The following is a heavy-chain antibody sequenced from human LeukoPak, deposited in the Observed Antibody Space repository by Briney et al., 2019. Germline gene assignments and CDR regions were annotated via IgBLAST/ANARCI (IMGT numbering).Heavy chain of an antibody. Sequence: GGSLRLSCAASGFTFSDYYMSWIGQAPGKGLEGGSYISSSGSTIEYADSVKGRFTIYRDKAKNSLYVKMNSLRAGDTAWYYGARFDPLFFAYWCQGTLVTAPS. CDR3: ARFDPLFFAY. CDR2: ISSSGSTI. CDR1: GFTFSDYY. J-gene: IGHJ4*02. V-gene: IGHV3-11*01.